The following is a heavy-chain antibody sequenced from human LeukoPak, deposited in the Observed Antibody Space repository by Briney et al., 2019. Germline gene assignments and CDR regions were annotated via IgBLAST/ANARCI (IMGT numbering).Heavy chain of an antibody. CDR1: GFTVSSNY. V-gene: IGHV3-53*01. CDR3: AIADRSEGLIFRRPYYYYMDV. CDR2: IYSGGST. J-gene: IGHJ6*03. Sequence: GGSLRLSCAASGFTVSSNYMSWVRQAPGKGLECVSLIYSGGSTYYADSVKGRFTISSDNSKNTLYLQMNTLRAEDTAIYYCAIADRSEGLIFRRPYYYYMDVWGKGTTVTVSS. D-gene: IGHD3/OR15-3a*01.